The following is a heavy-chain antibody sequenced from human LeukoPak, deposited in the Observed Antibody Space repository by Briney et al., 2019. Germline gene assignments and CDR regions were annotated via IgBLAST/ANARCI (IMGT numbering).Heavy chain of an antibody. CDR2: IYTSGST. V-gene: IGHV4-61*09. J-gene: IGHJ5*02. CDR1: GGSISSSFYY. CDR3: ATVPAARYSWFDP. Sequence: KASETLSLTCTVSGGSISSSFYYWTWIRQPAGKGLEWIGHIYTSGSTNYNPSLKSRVTISVDTSKNQFSLKLTSVTAADTAVYYCATVPAARYSWFDPWGQGTLVTVSS. D-gene: IGHD2-2*01.